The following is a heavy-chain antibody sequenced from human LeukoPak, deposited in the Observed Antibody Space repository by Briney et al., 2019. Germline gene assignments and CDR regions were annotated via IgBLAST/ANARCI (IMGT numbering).Heavy chain of an antibody. CDR3: ARRAKLYDYGNLE. D-gene: IGHD4-11*01. Sequence: SETLSLTCTVSGGSISSGGYYWSWIRQHPGKGLEWIGYIYYSGSTYYNPSLKSRVTISVDTSKNQFSLKLSSVTAADMAVYYCARRAKLYDYGNLEWGQGTLVTVSS. J-gene: IGHJ4*02. V-gene: IGHV4-31*03. CDR2: IYYSGST. CDR1: GGSISSGGYY.